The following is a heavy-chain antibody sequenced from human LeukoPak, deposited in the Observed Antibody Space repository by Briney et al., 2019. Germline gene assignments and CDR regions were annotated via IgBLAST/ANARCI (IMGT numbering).Heavy chain of an antibody. CDR2: IYSSGST. CDR1: GFTVSSNY. Sequence: GGSLRLSCAASGFTVSSNYMNWVRQAPGKGLEWVSVIYSSGSTYYADSAKGRFTISRDNSKNTLYLQMNSLRAEDTAVYYCAKGVITFGGVPLDYWGQGTLVTVSS. D-gene: IGHD3-16*01. V-gene: IGHV3-53*01. CDR3: AKGVITFGGVPLDY. J-gene: IGHJ4*02.